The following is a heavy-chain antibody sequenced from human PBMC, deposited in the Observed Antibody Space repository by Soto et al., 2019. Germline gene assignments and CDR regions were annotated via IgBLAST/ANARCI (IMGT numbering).Heavy chain of an antibody. CDR1: GGTFSSYA. D-gene: IGHD2-15*01. J-gene: IGHJ4*02. CDR3: ARGILLGYCSGGSCSDFDY. CDR2: IIPIFGTA. Sequence: QVQLVQSGAEVKKPGSSVKVSCTASGGTFSSYAISWVRQAPGQGLEWMGGIIPIFGTANYAQKFQGRVTITADESTSTAYMELSSLRSEDTAVYYCARGILLGYCSGGSCSDFDYWGQGTLVTVSS. V-gene: IGHV1-69*01.